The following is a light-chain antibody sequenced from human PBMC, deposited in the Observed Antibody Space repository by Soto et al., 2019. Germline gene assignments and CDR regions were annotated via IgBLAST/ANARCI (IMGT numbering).Light chain of an antibody. Sequence: DIQMTQSPSDMSASVGDRVTITCRASQDISNFLVWFQQRPGKVPKXXMYSANRLESGVPSRFSGSGSGTELTLTISSLQPEDFETYYCLQHKSYPRTFGQGTKVDIK. CDR1: QDISNF. J-gene: IGKJ1*01. CDR3: LQHKSYPRT. CDR2: SAN. V-gene: IGKV1-17*03.